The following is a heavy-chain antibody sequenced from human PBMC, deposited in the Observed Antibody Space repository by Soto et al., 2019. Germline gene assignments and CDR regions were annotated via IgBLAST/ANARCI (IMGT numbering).Heavy chain of an antibody. CDR3: ASIGDYDILTGYYWYYFDY. J-gene: IGHJ4*02. CDR2: IIPILGIA. Sequence: SVKVSCKASGGTFSSYTISWVRQAPGQGLEWMGRIIPILGIANYAQKFQGRVTITADKSTSTAYMELSSLRSEDTAVYYCASIGDYDILTGYYWYYFDYWGQGTLVTVSS. CDR1: GGTFSSYT. V-gene: IGHV1-69*02. D-gene: IGHD3-9*01.